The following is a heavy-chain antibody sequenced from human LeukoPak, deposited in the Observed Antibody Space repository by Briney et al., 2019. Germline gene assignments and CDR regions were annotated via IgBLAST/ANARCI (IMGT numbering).Heavy chain of an antibody. CDR3: ARLQISSAVLTGYWPFGFDS. D-gene: IGHD3-9*01. Sequence: SETLSLTCTVSGGSINNYFWSWIRQPPGKGLEGIGYIYYNGSSDYSPSLKSRVTISIDQSKNLFSLKLSSVTAAEKAVYYCARLQISSAVLTGYWPFGFDSWGQGTLVIVSS. CDR2: IYYNGSS. V-gene: IGHV4-59*08. J-gene: IGHJ4*02. CDR1: GGSINNYF.